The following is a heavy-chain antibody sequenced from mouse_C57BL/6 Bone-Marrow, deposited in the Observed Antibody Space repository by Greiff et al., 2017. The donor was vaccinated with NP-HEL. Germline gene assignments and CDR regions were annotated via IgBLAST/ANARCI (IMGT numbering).Heavy chain of an antibody. J-gene: IGHJ4*01. CDR2: IHPNSGST. D-gene: IGHD1-1*01. CDR3: ARTPHGATVVAILYYYAMDY. Sequence: QVQLQQPGAELVKPGASVKLSCKASGYTFTSYWMHWVKQRPGQGLEWIGMIHPNSGSTNYNEKFKSKATLTVDKSSSTAYMQLSSLTSEDSAVYYCARTPHGATVVAILYYYAMDYWGQGTSVTVSS. CDR1: GYTFTSYW. V-gene: IGHV1-64*01.